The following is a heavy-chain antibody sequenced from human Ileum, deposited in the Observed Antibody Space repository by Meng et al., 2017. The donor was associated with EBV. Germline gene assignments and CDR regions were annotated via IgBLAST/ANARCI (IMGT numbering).Heavy chain of an antibody. D-gene: IGHD1-1*01. Sequence: AKSNVSYKTFDNGLTTNGSQWLRKSPVQRLVCMGSNYDSSDNTKYSEKLQGRLTISWESSTNTVYWELGTLISEDTAVYYCARVYENDTTWLCDFDYWVQGTLVTVSS. CDR1: DNGLTTNG. CDR2: NYDSSDNT. J-gene: IGHJ4*02. CDR3: ARVYENDTTWLCDFDY. V-gene: IGHV1-3*01.